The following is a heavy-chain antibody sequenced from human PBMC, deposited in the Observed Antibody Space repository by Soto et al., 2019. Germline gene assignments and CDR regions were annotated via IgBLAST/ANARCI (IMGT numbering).Heavy chain of an antibody. CDR1: LFFVSDNY. D-gene: IGHD4-17*01. CDR3: ATRMTTAPY. V-gene: IGHV3-66*01. CDR2: IYSDGGT. J-gene: IGHJ4*02. Sequence: EVRLVQSGGGLVQPGGSLRLSCAASLFFVSDNYMSWVRQAPGKGLEWVSLIYSDGGTDYAESVKGRFTISRDNSKNTLYLQMNSLKAEDTGIYYCATRMTTAPYWGQGTVVTVSS.